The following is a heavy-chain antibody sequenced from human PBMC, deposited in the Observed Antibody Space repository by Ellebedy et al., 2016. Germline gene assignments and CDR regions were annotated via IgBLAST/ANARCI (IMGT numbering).Heavy chain of an antibody. V-gene: IGHV4-59*12. CDR2: IYYSGST. Sequence: SETLSLXCTVSGGSISSYYWSWIRQPPGKGLEWIGYIYYSGSTNYNPSLKSRVTMSLDTSRNQFSLRLSSVTAADTAVYYCAREFLSGGLLYYMDVWGKGTTVTVSS. D-gene: IGHD2-15*01. CDR1: GGSISSYY. J-gene: IGHJ6*03. CDR3: AREFLSGGLLYYMDV.